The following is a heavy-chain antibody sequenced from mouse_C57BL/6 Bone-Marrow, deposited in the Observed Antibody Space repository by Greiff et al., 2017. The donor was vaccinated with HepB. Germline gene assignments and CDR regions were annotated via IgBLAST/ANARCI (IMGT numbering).Heavy chain of an antibody. CDR3: AREDYYYAMDY. CDR1: GYTFTDYY. V-gene: IGHV1-26*01. J-gene: IGHJ4*01. Sequence: SGPELVKPGASVKISCKASGYTFTDYYMNWVKQSHGKSLEWIGDINPNNGGTSYNQKFKGKATLTVDKSSSTAYMELRSLTSEDSAVYYCAREDYYYAMDYWGQGTSVTVSS. CDR2: INPNNGGT. D-gene: IGHD2-4*01.